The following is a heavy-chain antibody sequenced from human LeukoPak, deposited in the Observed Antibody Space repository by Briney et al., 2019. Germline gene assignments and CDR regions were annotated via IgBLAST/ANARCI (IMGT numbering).Heavy chain of an antibody. J-gene: IGHJ4*02. Sequence: GGSLRLSCAASEFAFSRNNMHWVRQAPGKGLEWVSFISYDGSDKNYAESVKGRFTISRDNSKNTLFLQMNSLGAGDTALYYCAKDQGGGHCSFDYWGQGTLVTVS. CDR3: AKDQGGGHCSFDY. CDR2: ISYDGSDK. V-gene: IGHV3-30*02. CDR1: EFAFSRNN. D-gene: IGHD2-21*02.